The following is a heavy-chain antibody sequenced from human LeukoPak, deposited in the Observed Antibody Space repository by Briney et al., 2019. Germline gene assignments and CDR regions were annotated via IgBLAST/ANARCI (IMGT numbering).Heavy chain of an antibody. V-gene: IGHV1-2*06. Sequence: ASVKVSCTASGYTFTGYYMHWVRQAPGQGLEWMGRINPNSGGTNYAQKFQGRVTMTRDTSISTAYMELSRLRSEDTAVYYCARYYDFWSGYYTQYYYYGMDVWGQGTTVTVSS. J-gene: IGHJ6*02. CDR1: GYTFTGYY. D-gene: IGHD3-3*01. CDR2: INPNSGGT. CDR3: ARYYDFWSGYYTQYYYYGMDV.